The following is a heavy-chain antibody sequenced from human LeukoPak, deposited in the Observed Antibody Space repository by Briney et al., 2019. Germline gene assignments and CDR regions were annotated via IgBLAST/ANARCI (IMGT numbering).Heavy chain of an antibody. CDR1: GFTFRTYD. D-gene: IGHD6-19*01. J-gene: IGHJ4*02. CDR3: ARGPVAGASDL. CDR2: IGTAGET. Sequence: GGSLRLSCAASGFTFRTYDMHWVRQVPGKGLEWVSAIGTAGETYYRGSVKGRFTISRDNGKTSLYLQMNSLRVEDMAVYYCARGPVAGASDLWGQGTLVTVSS. V-gene: IGHV3-13*01.